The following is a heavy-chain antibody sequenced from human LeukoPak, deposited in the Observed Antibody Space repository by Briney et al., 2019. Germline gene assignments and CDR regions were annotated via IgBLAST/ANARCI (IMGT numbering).Heavy chain of an antibody. J-gene: IGHJ5*02. D-gene: IGHD3-10*01. CDR3: VKYLYRGWFGPHGSHNWFDP. CDR2: ISSNGGST. Sequence: GGSLRLSCAASGFTFSSYAMHWVRQAPGKGLEYVSAISSNGGSTYYADSVKGRYTISRDNSKNTLYRQMSSLRAEDTAVYYCVKYLYRGWFGPHGSHNWFDPWGQGPLVTVP. CDR1: GFTFSSYA. V-gene: IGHV3-64D*06.